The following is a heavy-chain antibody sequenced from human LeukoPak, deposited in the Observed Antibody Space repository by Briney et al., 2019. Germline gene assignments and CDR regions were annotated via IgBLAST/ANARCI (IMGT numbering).Heavy chain of an antibody. V-gene: IGHV1-2*02. CDR3: ARALLGSCSGGSCFSVGYDY. D-gene: IGHD2-15*01. Sequence: ASVKVSCKASGYTFNGYYMHWVRQAPGQGLEWMGWINPNSGGTNYAQEFQGRVTMTRDTSISTAYMELSRLRSDDTAVYYCARALLGSCSGGSCFSVGYDYWGQGTLVTVSS. J-gene: IGHJ4*02. CDR2: INPNSGGT. CDR1: GYTFNGYY.